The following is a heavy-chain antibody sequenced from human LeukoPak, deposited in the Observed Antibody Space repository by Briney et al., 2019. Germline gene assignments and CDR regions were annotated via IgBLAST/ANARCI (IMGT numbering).Heavy chain of an antibody. CDR2: LDPEDDEM. Sequence: GASVKLSCKVSGYTLPELSMYWVRQAPGKGLEWMAGLDPEDDEMIYAQKFRGRVSMTEDTMTNTAYMELSSLTSEDTAMYYCATSRTGRVVAISGSYFDYWGQGTLVTVSS. V-gene: IGHV1-24*01. J-gene: IGHJ4*02. CDR1: GYTLPELS. D-gene: IGHD3-22*01. CDR3: ATSRTGRVVAISGSYFDY.